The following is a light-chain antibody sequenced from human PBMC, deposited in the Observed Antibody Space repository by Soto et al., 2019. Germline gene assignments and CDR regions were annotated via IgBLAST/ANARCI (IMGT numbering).Light chain of an antibody. V-gene: IGKV1-39*01. CDR2: AAS. CDR3: QQSYTTPYT. J-gene: IGKJ2*01. CDR1: QSISNF. Sequence: DVLMTQSPSSLSASVGDRVTMTCRASQSISNFLNWYQQKPGKAPKLLIFAASSLQSGVPARFSGSGSGADFTLTISSLQPEDFATYYCQQSYTTPYTFGQGTKLEI.